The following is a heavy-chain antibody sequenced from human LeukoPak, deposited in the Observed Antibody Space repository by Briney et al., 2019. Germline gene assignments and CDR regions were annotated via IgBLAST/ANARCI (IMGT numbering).Heavy chain of an antibody. CDR3: AEDRVTRWELLDY. CDR2: IQYDESQK. Sequence: GGSLRLSCAASGFTFSSHGMHWVRQAPDKGLEWVAFIQYDESQKLYTDSVKGRFTISRDTSKNTLYLQMNSLRPEDTAVYYCAEDRVTRWELLDYWGQGTLVTVSS. CDR1: GFTFSSHG. V-gene: IGHV3-30*02. J-gene: IGHJ4*02. D-gene: IGHD1-26*01.